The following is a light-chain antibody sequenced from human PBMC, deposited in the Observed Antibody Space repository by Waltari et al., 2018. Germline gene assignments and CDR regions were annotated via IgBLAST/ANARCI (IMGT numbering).Light chain of an antibody. V-gene: IGKV3-20*01. CDR3: QNYGAFGA. Sequence: EVVLTQSPDILSMSPGERATLSCRASQSVTSGYIAWCQQKIGQAPRLLRFGASNRAAGIPDRFSSSGSGTDFTLTISRLEPEDGAVYYCQNYGAFGAFGPGTKVDIK. J-gene: IGKJ3*01. CDR2: GAS. CDR1: QSVTSGY.